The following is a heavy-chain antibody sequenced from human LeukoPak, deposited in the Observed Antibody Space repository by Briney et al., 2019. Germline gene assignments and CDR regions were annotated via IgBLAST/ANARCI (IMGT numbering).Heavy chain of an antibody. V-gene: IGHV4-59*12. Sequence: SETLSLTCSVSGGSINAYYWTWIRQPPGKGLEWIGYIYYSGSTNYNPSLKSRVTISVDTSKNQFSLKLSSVTVADTAVYYRARGGVTWTFDYWGRGTLVTVSS. CDR3: ARGGVTWTFDY. J-gene: IGHJ4*02. CDR2: IYYSGST. D-gene: IGHD2-21*02. CDR1: GGSINAYY.